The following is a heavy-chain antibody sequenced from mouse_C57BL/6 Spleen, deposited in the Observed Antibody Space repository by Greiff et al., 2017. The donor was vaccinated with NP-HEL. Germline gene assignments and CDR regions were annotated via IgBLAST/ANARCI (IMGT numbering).Heavy chain of an antibody. CDR2: IWSGGST. CDR3: ARNDYYYGSSYVFFDY. V-gene: IGHV2-2*01. CDR1: GFSLTSYG. Sequence: VKLVESGPGLVQPSQSLSITCTVSGFSLTSYGVHWVRQSPGKGLEWLGVIWSGGSTDYNAAFISRLSISKDNSKSQVFFKMNSLQADDTAIYYCARNDYYYGSSYVFFDYWGQGTTLTVSS. J-gene: IGHJ2*01. D-gene: IGHD1-1*01.